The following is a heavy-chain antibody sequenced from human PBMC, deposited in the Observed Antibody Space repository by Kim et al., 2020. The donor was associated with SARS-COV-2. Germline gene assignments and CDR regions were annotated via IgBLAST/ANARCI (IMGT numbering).Heavy chain of an antibody. CDR3: AREGYSVATITYYYYGMDV. J-gene: IGHJ6*02. D-gene: IGHD5-12*01. V-gene: IGHV1-2*02. Sequence: ASVKVSCKASGYTFTGYYMHWVRQAPGQGLEWMGWINPNSGGTNYAQKFQGRVTMTRDTSISTAYMELSRLRSDDTAVYYCAREGYSVATITYYYYGMDVWGQGTTVTVSS. CDR1: GYTFTGYY. CDR2: INPNSGGT.